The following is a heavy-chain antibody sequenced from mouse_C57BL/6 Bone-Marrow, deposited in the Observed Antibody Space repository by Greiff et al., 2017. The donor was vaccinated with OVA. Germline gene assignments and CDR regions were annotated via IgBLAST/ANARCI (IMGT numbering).Heavy chain of an antibody. Sequence: VQLQQSGAELARPGASVKLSCKASGYTFTSYGISWVKQRTGQGLEWIGEIYPRSGNTYYNEKFKGKATLTADKSSSTAYMGLRSLTSEDSAVYFCAILPAWFAYWGQGTLVTVSA. CDR2: IYPRSGNT. CDR3: AILPAWFAY. CDR1: GYTFTSYG. D-gene: IGHD2-1*01. J-gene: IGHJ3*01. V-gene: IGHV1-81*01.